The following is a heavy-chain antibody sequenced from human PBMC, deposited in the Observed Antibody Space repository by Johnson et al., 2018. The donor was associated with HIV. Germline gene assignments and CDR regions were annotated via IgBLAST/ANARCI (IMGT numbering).Heavy chain of an antibody. J-gene: IGHJ3*02. D-gene: IGHD6-13*01. Sequence: QVQLVESGGGVVQPGRSLRLSCAASGFTFSSSWMHWVRQAPGKGLEWVAVISYDGSNKYYADSVKGRFTISRDNSKNMLYLQMNSLRAEDTAVYYCAREGAAAGPTDAFDIWGQGTMVTVSS. CDR2: ISYDGSNK. CDR1: GFTFSSSW. CDR3: AREGAAAGPTDAFDI. V-gene: IGHV3-30-3*01.